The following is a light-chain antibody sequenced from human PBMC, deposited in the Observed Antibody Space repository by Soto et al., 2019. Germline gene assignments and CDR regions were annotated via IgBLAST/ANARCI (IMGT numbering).Light chain of an antibody. V-gene: IGKV1-5*03. CDR2: KAS. Sequence: DIQMTQSPSTLSASVGDRVAITCRASQGISTWLAWFQQKPGKAPKVLIYKASTLESGVPSRFSGSGSGTEFTLTISSLQPDDFATYYCQQYNRVPLTFGQGTKVEI. J-gene: IGKJ1*01. CDR1: QGISTW. CDR3: QQYNRVPLT.